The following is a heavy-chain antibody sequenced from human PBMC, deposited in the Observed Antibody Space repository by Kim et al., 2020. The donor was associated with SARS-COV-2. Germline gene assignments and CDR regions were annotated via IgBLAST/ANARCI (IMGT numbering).Heavy chain of an antibody. CDR1: GYTFTSHD. CDR3: ARGVAAGLDF. Sequence: ASVKVSCKTSGYTFTSHDINWVRQAAGQGPEWMGWVSPDTAKTGYAQRFQDRITLTRDISTCTIFMELNRLTSDDTAVYYCARGVAAGLDFWGQGTLVSVSS. CDR2: VSPDTAKT. V-gene: IGHV1-8*01. J-gene: IGHJ4*02. D-gene: IGHD6-25*01.